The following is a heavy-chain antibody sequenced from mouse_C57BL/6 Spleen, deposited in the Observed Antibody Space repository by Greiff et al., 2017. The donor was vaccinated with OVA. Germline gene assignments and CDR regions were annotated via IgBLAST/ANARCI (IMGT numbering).Heavy chain of an antibody. V-gene: IGHV5-17*01. CDR2: ISSGSSTI. J-gene: IGHJ3*01. D-gene: IGHD2-1*01. CDR1: GFTFSDYG. Sequence: EVMLVESGGGLVKPGGSLKLSCAASGFTFSDYGMHWVRQAPEKGLEWVAYISSGSSTIYYADTVKGRFTISRDNAKNTLFLQMTSLRSEDTAMYYCASENYSWFAYWGQGTLVTVSA. CDR3: ASENYSWFAY.